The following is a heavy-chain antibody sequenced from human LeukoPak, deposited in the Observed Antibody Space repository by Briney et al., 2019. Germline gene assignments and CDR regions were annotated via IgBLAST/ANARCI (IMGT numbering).Heavy chain of an antibody. J-gene: IGHJ4*02. D-gene: IGHD5-12*01. CDR2: IYYSGST. Sequence: SETLSLTCTVSGGSISSYFWSWTRQPPGKGLEWIGYIYYSGSTNYNPSLKSRVTMSVDTSKNQFSLKLSSVTAADTAVYYCARVGAGFRVASFDYWGQGTLVTVSS. CDR3: ARVGAGFRVASFDY. V-gene: IGHV4-59*08. CDR1: GGSISSYF.